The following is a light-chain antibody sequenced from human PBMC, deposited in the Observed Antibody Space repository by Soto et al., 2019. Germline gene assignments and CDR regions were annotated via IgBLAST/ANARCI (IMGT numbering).Light chain of an antibody. CDR2: GAS. CDR1: QSISNS. Sequence: IVMTQSPDTLSVSPVEGATLSCRASQSISNSLAWYQQKPGQAPRLLIYGASTRATGIPARFSGSGSGTEFTLTINSLQSEDFVVYYCQQYNNWPRTFGQGTKVDIK. CDR3: QQYNNWPRT. V-gene: IGKV3-15*01. J-gene: IGKJ1*01.